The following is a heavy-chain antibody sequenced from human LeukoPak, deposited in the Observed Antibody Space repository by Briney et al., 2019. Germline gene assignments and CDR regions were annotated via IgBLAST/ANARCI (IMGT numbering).Heavy chain of an antibody. J-gene: IGHJ4*02. CDR1: GGSINSYY. CDR2: MYTSGSN. Sequence: PSETLSLTCTVSGGSINSYYWSWVRQPAGKGLEWIGRMYTSGSNNYNPTLKSRVSMSVDTSKNQFSLNLSSVTAADTAVYYCARDNEAAGRSFDYWGQGTLVTVSS. D-gene: IGHD6-6*01. V-gene: IGHV4-4*07. CDR3: ARDNEAAGRSFDY.